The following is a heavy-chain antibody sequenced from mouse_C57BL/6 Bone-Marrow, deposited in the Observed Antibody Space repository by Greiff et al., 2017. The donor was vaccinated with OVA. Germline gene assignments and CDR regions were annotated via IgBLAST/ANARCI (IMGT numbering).Heavy chain of an antibody. D-gene: IGHD2-4*01. CDR2: INPNNGGT. V-gene: IGHV1-18*01. Sequence: EVKLVESGPELVKPGASVKIPCKASGYTFTDYNMDWVKQSHGKSLEWIGDINPNNGGTIYNQKFKGKATLTVDKSSSTAYMELRSLTSEDTAVYYCARFGYYDYEGYAMDYWGQGTSVTVSS. CDR1: GYTFTDYN. CDR3: ARFGYYDYEGYAMDY. J-gene: IGHJ4*01.